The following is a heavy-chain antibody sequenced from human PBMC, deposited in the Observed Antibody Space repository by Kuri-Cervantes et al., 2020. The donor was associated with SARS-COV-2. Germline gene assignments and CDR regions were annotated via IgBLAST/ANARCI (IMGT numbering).Heavy chain of an antibody. CDR3: ARLRICGGDCSPSFDY. V-gene: IGHV5-10-1*01. Sequence: GESLKISCKGSGYSFTSYWISGVRQMPGKGLEWMGRIDPSDSYTNYSPSFQGHVTISADKSISTAYLQWSSLKASDTAMYYCARLRICGGDCSPSFDYWGQGTLVTVSS. CDR1: GYSFTSYW. J-gene: IGHJ4*02. D-gene: IGHD2-21*02. CDR2: IDPSDSYT.